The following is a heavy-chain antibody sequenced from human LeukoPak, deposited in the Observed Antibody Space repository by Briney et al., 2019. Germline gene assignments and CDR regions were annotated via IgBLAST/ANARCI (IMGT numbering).Heavy chain of an antibody. Sequence: AAVRVSFTAAGYTFTSYGISWVRQAPGQGLEWMGWISAYNGNRNYAKKLQGRVTMTTDTSTSTAYMELRSLRCDDTTVYYCARDLEYYGSASYPWFDPWGQGTLVTASS. CDR1: GYTFTSYG. J-gene: IGHJ5*02. CDR3: ARDLEYYGSASYPWFDP. CDR2: ISAYNGNR. V-gene: IGHV1-18*01. D-gene: IGHD3-10*01.